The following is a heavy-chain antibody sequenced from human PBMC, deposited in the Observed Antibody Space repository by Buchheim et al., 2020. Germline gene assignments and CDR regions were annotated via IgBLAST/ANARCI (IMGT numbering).Heavy chain of an antibody. D-gene: IGHD3-3*01. V-gene: IGHV1-46*01. CDR3: ARYLLEWLFGYGMDV. CDR1: GYSLTSYY. Sequence: QVQLVQSGAEVKKPGASVKVSCKASGYSLTSYYMHWVRQAPGQGLEWMGIINPSGGSTNYAQKFQGRVTMTRDTATSTVYMELSSLRSEDTAVYYCARYLLEWLFGYGMDVWGQGT. J-gene: IGHJ6*02. CDR2: INPSGGST.